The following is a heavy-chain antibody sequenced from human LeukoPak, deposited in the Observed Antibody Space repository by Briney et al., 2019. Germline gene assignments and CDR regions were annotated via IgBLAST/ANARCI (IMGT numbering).Heavy chain of an antibody. CDR3: TRYEFDY. CDR1: GGTFSGYN. J-gene: IGHJ4*02. Sequence: GGSLCLTCGASGGTFSGYNWNWTRQAPGKGLEWVSYISSSSSIMYYADSVKGRFTISRDKAKKSPSLQMDSLRDEETAVYYCTRYEFDYWGQGTLVTVSS. V-gene: IGHV3-48*02. D-gene: IGHD2-8*01. CDR2: ISSSSSIM.